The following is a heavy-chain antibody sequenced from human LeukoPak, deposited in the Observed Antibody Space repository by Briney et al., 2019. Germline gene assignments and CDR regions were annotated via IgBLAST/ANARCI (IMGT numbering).Heavy chain of an antibody. CDR1: GGTXSSYA. V-gene: IGHV1-69*13. CDR2: IIPIFGTA. J-gene: IGHJ6*02. Sequence: SVKVSCKASGGTXSSYAISWVRQAPGQGPEWMGGIIPIFGTANYAQKFQGRVTITADESTSTAYMELSSLRSEDTAVYYCASSGELRVYYYYYGMDVWGQGTTVTVSS. D-gene: IGHD2-15*01. CDR3: ASSGELRVYYYYYGMDV.